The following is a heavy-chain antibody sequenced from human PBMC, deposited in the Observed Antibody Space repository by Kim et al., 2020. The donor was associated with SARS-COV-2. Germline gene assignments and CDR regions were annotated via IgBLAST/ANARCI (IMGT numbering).Heavy chain of an antibody. V-gene: IGHV3-21*01. D-gene: IGHD3-9*01. Sequence: GGSLRLSCAASGFTFSSYSMNWVRQAPGKGLEWVSSISSSSSYIYYADSVKGRFTISRDNAKNSLYLQMNSLRAEDTAVYYCAREGLDPKNYDILTGYGFDYWGQGTLVTVSS. CDR3: AREGLDPKNYDILTGYGFDY. CDR2: ISSSSSYI. CDR1: GFTFSSYS. J-gene: IGHJ4*02.